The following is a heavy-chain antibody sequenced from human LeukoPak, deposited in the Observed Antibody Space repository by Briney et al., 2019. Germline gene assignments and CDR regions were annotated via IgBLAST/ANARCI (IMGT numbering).Heavy chain of an antibody. CDR2: ISGSGGST. Sequence: GGSLRLSCAASGFTFSDYYMSWIRQAPGKGLEWVSGISGSGGSTYYADSVKGRFTISRDNSKNTLYLQMNSLRDEDTAVYYCAKDDHGGSGWRDYFDYWGQGTLVTVST. CDR1: GFTFSDYY. J-gene: IGHJ4*02. V-gene: IGHV3-23*01. D-gene: IGHD6-19*01. CDR3: AKDDHGGSGWRDYFDY.